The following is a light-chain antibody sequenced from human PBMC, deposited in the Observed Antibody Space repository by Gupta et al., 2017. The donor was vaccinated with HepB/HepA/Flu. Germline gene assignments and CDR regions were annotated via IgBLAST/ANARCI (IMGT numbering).Light chain of an antibody. Sequence: EIVLTQSPGTLSLSPGERATLSCRASQSVSSSFLAWHQQKPGQAPRLLIYDASSRATGIPDRFSGSGSGTEFTLTISRREPEDFAVYSCQHKGSSPQTFGQGTKVEIK. CDR3: QHKGSSPQT. J-gene: IGKJ1*01. CDR2: DAS. V-gene: IGKV3-20*01. CDR1: QSVSSSF.